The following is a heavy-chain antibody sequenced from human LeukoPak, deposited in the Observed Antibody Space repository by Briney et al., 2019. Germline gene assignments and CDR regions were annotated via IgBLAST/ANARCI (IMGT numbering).Heavy chain of an antibody. CDR2: IKSDGST. Sequence: GGSLRLSCAASGFTFSSYWMHWVRQAPGKGLVWVSRIKSDGSTNYADSVKGRFAISRDNAKNTLSLQMNSLRAEDTGVYYCARAPSEIGGYYPEYFRHWGQGTLVTVSS. V-gene: IGHV3-74*01. CDR1: GFTFSSYW. D-gene: IGHD3-22*01. CDR3: ARAPSEIGGYYPEYFRH. J-gene: IGHJ1*01.